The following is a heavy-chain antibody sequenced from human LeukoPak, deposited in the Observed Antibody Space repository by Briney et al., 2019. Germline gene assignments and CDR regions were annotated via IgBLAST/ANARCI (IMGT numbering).Heavy chain of an antibody. D-gene: IGHD3-16*01. Sequence: ASVKVSCKASGGTFSSYAISWVRQAPGQGLGWMGRIIPIFGTANYAQKFQGRVTITTDESTSTAYMELSSLRSEDTAVYYCARDGAPKEYYYYYYYMDVWGKGTTVTVSS. CDR1: GGTFSSYA. CDR2: IIPIFGTA. V-gene: IGHV1-69*05. J-gene: IGHJ6*03. CDR3: ARDGAPKEYYYYYYYMDV.